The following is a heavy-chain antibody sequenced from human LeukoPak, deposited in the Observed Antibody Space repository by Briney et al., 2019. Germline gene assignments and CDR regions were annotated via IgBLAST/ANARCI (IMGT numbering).Heavy chain of an antibody. Sequence: SVKVSYKASGGTFSSYAISWVRQAPGQGLEWMGGIIPIFGTANYAQKFQGRVTITADKSTSTAYMELSSLRSEDTAVYYCARDKGADSSSWLNWFDPWGQGTLVTVSS. J-gene: IGHJ5*02. D-gene: IGHD6-13*01. CDR3: ARDKGADSSSWLNWFDP. V-gene: IGHV1-69*06. CDR1: GGTFSSYA. CDR2: IIPIFGTA.